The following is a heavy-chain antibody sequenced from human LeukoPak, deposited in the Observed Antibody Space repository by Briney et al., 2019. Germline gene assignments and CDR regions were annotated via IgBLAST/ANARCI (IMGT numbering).Heavy chain of an antibody. CDR3: ARPMVRGEVTAFDI. J-gene: IGHJ3*02. Sequence: GASVKVSCKASGYTFTNYYMRWVRQAPGQGLEWMGIINPSGGSTSYAQKFQGRVTITADKSTSTAYMELSSLRSEDTAVYYCARPMVRGEVTAFDIWGQGTMVTVSS. V-gene: IGHV1-46*01. D-gene: IGHD3-10*01. CDR1: GYTFTNYY. CDR2: INPSGGST.